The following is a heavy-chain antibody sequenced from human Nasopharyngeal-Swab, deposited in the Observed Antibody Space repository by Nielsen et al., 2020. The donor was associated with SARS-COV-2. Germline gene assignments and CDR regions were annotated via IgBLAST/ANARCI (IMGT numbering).Heavy chain of an antibody. CDR3: ARCGVVPAAMPYYYGMDV. CDR2: INPNSGGT. J-gene: IGHJ6*02. CDR1: GYTFTGYY. V-gene: IGHV1-2*04. Sequence: ASVKVSCKASGYTFTGYYMHWVRQAPGQGLEWMGWINPNSGGTNYAQKFQGWVTMTRDTSISTAYMELSRLRSDDTAVYYCARCGVVPAAMPYYYGMDVWGQGTTVTVSS. D-gene: IGHD2-2*01.